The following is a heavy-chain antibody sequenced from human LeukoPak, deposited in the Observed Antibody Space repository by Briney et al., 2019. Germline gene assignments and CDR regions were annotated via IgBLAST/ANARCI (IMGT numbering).Heavy chain of an antibody. CDR2: ITQSGST. V-gene: IGHV4-34*01. CDR3: ARSRRWFDP. Sequence: SETLSLTCAVVGESFSSYYWSWIRQPPRKGLEWIGEITQSGSTNYNPSLKSRVTISVDTSKNQFSLKLSSVTAADTAVYYCARSRRWFDPWGQGTLVTVSS. J-gene: IGHJ5*02. CDR1: GESFSSYY.